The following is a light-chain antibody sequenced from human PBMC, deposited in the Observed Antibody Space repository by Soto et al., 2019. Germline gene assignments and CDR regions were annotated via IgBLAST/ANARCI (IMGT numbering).Light chain of an antibody. CDR3: QHYNNWPPWT. Sequence: EIVMTQSPATLSVSPGERATLSCRASQSVSSNLAWYRQKPGQAPRLLIYGASTRATGIPARFNGSGSGTEFTLTISSLQSEDFAVYYCQHYNNWPPWTFGQGTKVEIK. J-gene: IGKJ1*01. CDR1: QSVSSN. V-gene: IGKV3-15*01. CDR2: GAS.